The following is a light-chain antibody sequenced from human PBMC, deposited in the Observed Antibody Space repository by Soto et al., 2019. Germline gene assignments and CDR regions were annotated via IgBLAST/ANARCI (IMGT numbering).Light chain of an antibody. CDR2: DVS. J-gene: IGLJ1*01. V-gene: IGLV2-14*01. CDR3: SSYTSSSTYV. CDR1: SSDVGGYNY. Sequence: QSALTQPASVYGSPGQSITISCTGNSSDVGGYNYVSWYQQHPGKVPILVIYDVSTRPSGVSNRFSGSKSDNTASLTISGLQAEDEADYYCSSYTSSSTYVFGIGTKVTVL.